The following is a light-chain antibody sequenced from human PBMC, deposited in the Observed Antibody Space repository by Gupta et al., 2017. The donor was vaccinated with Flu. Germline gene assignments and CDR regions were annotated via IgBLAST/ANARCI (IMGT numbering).Light chain of an antibody. CDR2: EVI. Sequence: QSALPQPASVSGSPGQSITISCTGTSSDVGGYNYVSWYQHHPGKAPKLMIYEVIKRPSGVSNRFSGSKSGNTASLTISGLQAEDEADYYCSSHTSSNTLVFGGGTKLTVL. CDR3: SSHTSSNTLV. J-gene: IGLJ3*02. CDR1: SSDVGGYNY. V-gene: IGLV2-14*01.